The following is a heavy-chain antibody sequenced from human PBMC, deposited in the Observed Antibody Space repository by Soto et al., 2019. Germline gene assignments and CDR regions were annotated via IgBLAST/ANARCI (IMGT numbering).Heavy chain of an antibody. CDR2: IDYNGVT. CDR1: GGSIYRSGYY. V-gene: IGHV4-39*01. J-gene: IGHJ4*02. Sequence: PSETLSLTCTVSGGSIYRSGYYWGWIRQPPGRGLEWIGNIDYNGVTYSNPPLKSRVTISRDTSKNQFSLKLTSATAADTALYYCRKVLVGATGHTDSDSWGPGTLVTVSS. D-gene: IGHD2-15*01. CDR3: RKVLVGATGHTDSDS.